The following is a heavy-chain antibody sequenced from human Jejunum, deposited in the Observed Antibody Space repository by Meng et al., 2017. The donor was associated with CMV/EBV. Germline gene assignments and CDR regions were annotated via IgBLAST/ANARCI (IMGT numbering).Heavy chain of an antibody. Sequence: YMCWVRQAPWEGLWWVSVLYSGGATYYADSVKGRFTISRDNAKNTLYLQMNSLRAEDTAVYYCAREGTGYCSSSSCPEGLGVFDIWGQGTMVTVSS. D-gene: IGHD2-15*01. V-gene: IGHV3-53*01. CDR2: LYSGGAT. CDR1: Y. J-gene: IGHJ3*02. CDR3: AREGTGYCSSSSCPEGLGVFDI.